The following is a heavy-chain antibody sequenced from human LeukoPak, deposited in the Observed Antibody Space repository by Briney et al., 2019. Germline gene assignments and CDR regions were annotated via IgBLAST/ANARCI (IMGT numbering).Heavy chain of an antibody. J-gene: IGHJ4*02. CDR3: ARGLHDYVWGSYSRKFDY. CDR2: IYYSGST. CDR1: GGSVSSGSYY. D-gene: IGHD3-16*01. V-gene: IGHV4-61*01. Sequence: SETLSLTCTVSGGSVSSGSYYWSWIRQPPGKGLEWIGYIYYSGSTNYNPSLKSRVTISVDTSKNQFSLKLSSVTAADTAVYYCARGLHDYVWGSYSRKFDYWGQGTLVTVSS.